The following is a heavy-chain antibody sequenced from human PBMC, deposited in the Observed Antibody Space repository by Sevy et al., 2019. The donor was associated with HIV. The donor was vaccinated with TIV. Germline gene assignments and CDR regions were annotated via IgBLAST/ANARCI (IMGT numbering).Heavy chain of an antibody. CDR1: GLTFRNLW. D-gene: IGHD3-10*01. CDR3: ARSYFGSGTSYGMDV. Sequence: GGSLRLSCAVSGLTFRNLWMSWVRQAPGKGLEWVANIKQDGSDKDYVDSVRGRFTISRDNAKNSLFLQVNSLRADDTDVYYCARSYFGSGTSYGMDVWGRGTTVTVSS. J-gene: IGHJ6*02. CDR2: IKQDGSDK. V-gene: IGHV3-7*01.